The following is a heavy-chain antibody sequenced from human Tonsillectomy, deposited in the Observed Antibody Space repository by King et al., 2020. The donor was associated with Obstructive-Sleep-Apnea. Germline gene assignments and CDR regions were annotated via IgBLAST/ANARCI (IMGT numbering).Heavy chain of an antibody. CDR3: AKHRSDYSNVAKLSAINY. Sequence: VQLVESGGGLVQPGGSLRLSCAASGFTFSSYAMSWVRQAPGKGLEWVSGISGSGGNTYYADSVKGRFTISRDNSKNTLYLQMDSLRAEDPAIYYCAKHRSDYSNVAKLSAINYWGQGTLVTVSS. J-gene: IGHJ4*02. V-gene: IGHV3-23*04. CDR2: ISGSGGNT. D-gene: IGHD4-11*01. CDR1: GFTFSSYA.